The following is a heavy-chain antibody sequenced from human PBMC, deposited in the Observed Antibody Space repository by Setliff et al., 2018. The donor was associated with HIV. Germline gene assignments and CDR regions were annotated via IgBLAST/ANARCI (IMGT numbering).Heavy chain of an antibody. CDR1: GGSFSGYY. CDR3: ARNFGLSPSGKYYYYYGMDI. D-gene: IGHD3-10*01. CDR2: INHSGST. V-gene: IGHV4-34*01. Sequence: PSETLSLTCAVYGGSFSGYYWSWIRQPPGKGLEWIGEINHSGSTNYNPSLKSRVTISVDTSKNQFSLKLSSVTAADTAVYYCARNFGLSPSGKYYYYYGMDIWGQGTTVTVSS. J-gene: IGHJ6*02.